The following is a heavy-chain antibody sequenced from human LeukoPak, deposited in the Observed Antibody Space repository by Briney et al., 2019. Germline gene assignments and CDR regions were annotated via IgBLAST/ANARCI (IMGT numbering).Heavy chain of an antibody. D-gene: IGHD4-17*01. J-gene: IGHJ3*02. Sequence: PGGSLRLSCAASGFTFSSYWMSWVRQAPGKGLEWVANIKQDGSEKYCVDSVKGRFTISRDNAKNSLYLQMNSLRAEDTAVYYCARILRNDAFDIWGQGTMVTVSS. V-gene: IGHV3-7*01. CDR2: IKQDGSEK. CDR1: GFTFSSYW. CDR3: ARILRNDAFDI.